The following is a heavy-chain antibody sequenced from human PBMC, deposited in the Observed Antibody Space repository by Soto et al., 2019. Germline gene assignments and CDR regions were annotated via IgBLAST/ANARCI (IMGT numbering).Heavy chain of an antibody. Sequence: GESLKISCKASGYNFISYWIAWVRQMPGKGLEWMGIIYPGDSDATYSPSFEGQVTFSVDKSITTAYLQWISLKASDTAMYYCSRQAYFGSGTYYSDYWGQGTQVT. V-gene: IGHV5-51*01. J-gene: IGHJ4*02. CDR3: SRQAYFGSGTYYSDY. D-gene: IGHD3-10*01. CDR1: GYNFISYW. CDR2: IYPGDSDA.